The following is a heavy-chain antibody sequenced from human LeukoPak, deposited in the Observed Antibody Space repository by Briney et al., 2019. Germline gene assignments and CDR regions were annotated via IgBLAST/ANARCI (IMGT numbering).Heavy chain of an antibody. CDR1: GFTFSSYA. D-gene: IGHD3-22*01. CDR3: AKGGKYYYDSSGYSQD. J-gene: IGHJ4*02. Sequence: GGSLRLSCAASGFTFSSYAMSWVRQAPGKGLEWVSAISGSGGSTYCADSVKGRFTISRDNSKNTLYLQMNSLRAEDTAVYYCAKGGKYYYDSSGYSQDWGQGTLVTVSS. V-gene: IGHV3-23*01. CDR2: ISGSGGST.